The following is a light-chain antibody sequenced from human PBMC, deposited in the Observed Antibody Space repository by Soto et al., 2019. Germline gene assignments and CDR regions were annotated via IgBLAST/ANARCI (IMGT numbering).Light chain of an antibody. CDR2: EGT. Sequence: QSVLTQPASVSGSPGQSITISCSGTSDDVGSYRLVSWYQQHPGDAPKLMFYEGTKRPSGVSNRFSVSQSGNTASLTISGLQADDAADYYCCSYAGYSTYVFGTGTKVTVL. CDR3: CSYAGYSTYV. CDR1: SDDVGSYRL. V-gene: IGLV2-23*01. J-gene: IGLJ1*01.